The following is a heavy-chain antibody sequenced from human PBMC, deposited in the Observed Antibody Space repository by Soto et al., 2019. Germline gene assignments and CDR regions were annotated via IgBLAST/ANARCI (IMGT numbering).Heavy chain of an antibody. D-gene: IGHD1-26*01. CDR2: IYSGGST. CDR3: ARFSKCELLLFDY. J-gene: IGHJ4*02. Sequence: GGSMRLSCAAYGFTVSSKYMSWVRQAPGKGLEWVSVIYSGGSTYYADSVKGRFTISRDNSKNTLYLQMNILRAEVTSVYYCARFSKCELLLFDYWGQGTLVTVSS. V-gene: IGHV3-53*01. CDR1: GFTVSSKY.